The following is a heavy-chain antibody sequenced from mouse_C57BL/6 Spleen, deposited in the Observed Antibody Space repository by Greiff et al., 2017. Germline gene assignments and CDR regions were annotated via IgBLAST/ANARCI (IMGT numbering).Heavy chain of an antibody. CDR1: GYSITSGYY. CDR2: ISYDGSN. J-gene: IGHJ3*01. Sequence: DVQLQESGPGLVKPSQSLSLTCSVTGYSITSGYYWNWIRQFPGNKLEWMGYISYDGSNNYNPSLKNRISITRDTSKNQFFLKLNSVTTEDTATYYCASGGNFLFAYWGQGTLVTVSA. V-gene: IGHV3-6*01. CDR3: ASGGNFLFAY.